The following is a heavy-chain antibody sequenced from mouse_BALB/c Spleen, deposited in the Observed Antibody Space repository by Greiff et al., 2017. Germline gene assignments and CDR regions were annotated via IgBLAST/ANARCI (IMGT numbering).Heavy chain of an antibody. V-gene: IGHV1-63*01. J-gene: IGHJ4*01. CDR3: AKGDYGSSYRHYYAMDY. Sequence: VQLQQSGAELVRPGTSVKISCKASGYAFTNYWLGWVKQRPGHGLEWIGDIYPGSGNTYYNEKFKGKATLTADKSSSTAYMQLSSLTSEDSAVYFCAKGDYGSSYRHYYAMDYWGQGTSVTVSS. D-gene: IGHD1-1*01. CDR1: GYAFTNYW. CDR2: IYPGSGNT.